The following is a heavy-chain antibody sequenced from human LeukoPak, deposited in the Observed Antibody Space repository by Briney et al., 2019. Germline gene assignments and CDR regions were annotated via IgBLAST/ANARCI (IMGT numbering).Heavy chain of an antibody. V-gene: IGHV4-31*03. CDR1: GGSISSGGYY. CDR2: IYYSGNT. D-gene: IGHD2-2*01. Sequence: PSQTLSLTCTVSGGSISSGGYYWSWIRQHPGKGLEWIGYIYYSGNTYYNPSLKSRVTISVDTSKNQFSLNLTSVTAADTAVYYCARYCSSTACRWFDPWGQGTLVTVSS. CDR3: ARYCSSTACRWFDP. J-gene: IGHJ5*02.